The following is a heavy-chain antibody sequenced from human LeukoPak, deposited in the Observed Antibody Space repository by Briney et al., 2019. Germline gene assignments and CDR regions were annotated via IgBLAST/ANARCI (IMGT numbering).Heavy chain of an antibody. CDR2: MYYGGST. J-gene: IGHJ4*02. CDR1: GGSFSGYY. Sequence: PSETLSLTCAVYGGSFSGYYWSWICQPPGKGLEWIGSMYYGGSTYYNPSLKSRVTISVDTSKNQFSLKLSSVTAADTAVYYCARRGPSGRSLDYWGQGTLVTVSS. CDR3: ARRGPSGRSLDY. D-gene: IGHD3-10*01. V-gene: IGHV4-34*01.